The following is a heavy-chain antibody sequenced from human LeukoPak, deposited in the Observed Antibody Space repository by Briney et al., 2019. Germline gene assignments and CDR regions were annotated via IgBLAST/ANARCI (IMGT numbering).Heavy chain of an antibody. Sequence: GGSLRLSCAASGFIIRSDYMSWVRQAPGKGLEWVSVIYRGDATYYAESVKGRFIISRDRSRNTLYLQMNSLSVEDTAMYYCVRDVSGIAVAGTFDYWGQGTLVTVSS. D-gene: IGHD6-19*01. CDR1: GFIIRSDY. V-gene: IGHV3-53*01. J-gene: IGHJ4*02. CDR3: VRDVSGIAVAGTFDY. CDR2: IYRGDAT.